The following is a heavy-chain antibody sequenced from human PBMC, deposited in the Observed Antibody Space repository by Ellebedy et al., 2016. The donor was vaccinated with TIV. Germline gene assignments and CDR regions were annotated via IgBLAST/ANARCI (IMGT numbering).Heavy chain of an antibody. J-gene: IGHJ4*02. CDR3: ARYSGYHFRGNYFDY. CDR1: GGIFRSYA. V-gene: IGHV1-69*13. D-gene: IGHD5-12*01. CDR2: IIAIFGTT. Sequence: SVKVSCKASGGIFRSYAISWVRQAPGQGLEWMGGIIAIFGTTNYAQKFQGRVTITADESTSTVYMELSSLTADDTAAYYCARYSGYHFRGNYFDYWGQGTLVTVSS.